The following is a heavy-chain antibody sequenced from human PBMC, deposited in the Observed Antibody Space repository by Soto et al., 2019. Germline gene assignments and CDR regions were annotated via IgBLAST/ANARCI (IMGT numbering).Heavy chain of an antibody. D-gene: IGHD3-3*01. V-gene: IGHV3-30*02. CDR1: GFTFSSYG. CDR2: TSYSGSYK. Sequence: EGCLRLSCAVSGFTFSSYGMHLVRQLSGKEIDWVAFTSYSGSYKYYAACVKDRFTISRNNSKNTLYLQINSLRHEDTAVYYCAKVRHAAPRFCYYCYGRHVWGQGTTVTVSS. CDR3: AKVRHAAPRFCYYCYGRHV. J-gene: IGHJ6*02.